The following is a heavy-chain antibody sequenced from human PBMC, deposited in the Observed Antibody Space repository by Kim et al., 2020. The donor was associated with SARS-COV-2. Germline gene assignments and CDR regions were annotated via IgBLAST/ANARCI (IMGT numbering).Heavy chain of an antibody. CDR3: VREARYSRLSSRAYYDY. Sequence: GGSPRLSCEASGFIFGRYTMNWVRQSPGKGLEWVSSLSSNSAYVYYADSLACRLSISRDNARNTLFLQMDRLRAEDTGVYYCVREARYSRLSSRAYYDYWAKGTLVTVST. D-gene: IGHD2-2*01. CDR1: GFIFGRYT. J-gene: IGHJ4*02. CDR2: LSSNSAYV. V-gene: IGHV3-21*03.